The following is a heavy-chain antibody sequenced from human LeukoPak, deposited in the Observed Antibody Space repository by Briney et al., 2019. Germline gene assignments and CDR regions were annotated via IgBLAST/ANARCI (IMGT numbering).Heavy chain of an antibody. CDR1: GFTFSSYA. CDR3: AKDTGQWPIRTFDY. Sequence: GVSLRLSCAASGFTFSSYAMTWVRQAPGKGLEWVSGISYSGGTKYYADSVKGRFTISRDNSKNTLYLQMSSLRAEDTAVYYCAKDTGQWPIRTFDYWGQGTLVTVSS. J-gene: IGHJ4*02. CDR2: ISYSGGTK. D-gene: IGHD6-19*01. V-gene: IGHV3-23*01.